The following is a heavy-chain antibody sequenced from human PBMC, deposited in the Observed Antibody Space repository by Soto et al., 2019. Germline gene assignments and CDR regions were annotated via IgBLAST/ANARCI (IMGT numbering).Heavy chain of an antibody. V-gene: IGHV5-51*01. CDR2: IYPGDSDT. CDR3: AKITGYVAHMDV. CDR1: VYTFTTHW. J-gene: IGHJ6*02. D-gene: IGHD6-13*01. Sequence: GESLKISCKGSVYTFTTHWIAWVRQMPGKGLEWMGIIYPGDSDTKYSPSFQGQVTVSADKSISTAYLQWNSLKASDTAIYYCAKITGYVAHMDVWGQGTTVTVSS.